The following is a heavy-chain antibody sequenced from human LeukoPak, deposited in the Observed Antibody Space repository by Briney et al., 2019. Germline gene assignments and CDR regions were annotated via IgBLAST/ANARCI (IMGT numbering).Heavy chain of an antibody. CDR2: ISSNGGST. CDR1: GFTFSRYA. CDR3: VKDSNDYDILTGYYTFYFDY. J-gene: IGHJ4*02. D-gene: IGHD3-9*01. V-gene: IGHV3-64D*06. Sequence: PGGSLRLSCSAAGFTFSRYAMHWVRQAPGKGLEYVTAISSNGGSTYNADSVKGRFTISRDNSKNTLYLQMSSLRAEDTAVYYCVKDSNDYDILTGYYTFYFDYWGQGTLVTVSS.